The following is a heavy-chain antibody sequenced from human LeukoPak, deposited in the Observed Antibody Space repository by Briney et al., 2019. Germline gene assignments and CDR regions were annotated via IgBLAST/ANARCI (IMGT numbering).Heavy chain of an antibody. D-gene: IGHD6-19*01. J-gene: IGHJ6*02. V-gene: IGHV3-23*01. CDR1: GFTFSSYA. CDR2: ISGSGGST. CDR3: AKSSSGWSFMDV. Sequence: GRSLRLSCAASGFTFSSYAMSWVRQAPGKGLEWVSAISGSGGSTYYADSVKGRFTISRDNSKNTLYLQMNSLRAEDTAVYYCAKSSSGWSFMDVWGQGTTVTVSS.